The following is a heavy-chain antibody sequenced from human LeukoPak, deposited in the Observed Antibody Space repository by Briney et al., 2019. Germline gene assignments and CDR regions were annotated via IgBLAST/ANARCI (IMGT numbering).Heavy chain of an antibody. V-gene: IGHV3-23*01. D-gene: IGHD4-23*01. CDR1: GFTFSSYA. J-gene: IGHJ4*02. Sequence: PGRSLRLSCAASGFTFSSYAMSWVRQAPGKGLDWVSAISGSGGSTYYADSVKGRFTISRDNSKNTLYLQMNSLRAEDTALYYCAKSPVVHAADYFDYWGQGTLVTVSS. CDR3: AKSPVVHAADYFDY. CDR2: ISGSGGST.